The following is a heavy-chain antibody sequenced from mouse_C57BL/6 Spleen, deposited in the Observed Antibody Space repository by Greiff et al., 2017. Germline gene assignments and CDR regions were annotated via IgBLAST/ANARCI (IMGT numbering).Heavy chain of an antibody. J-gene: IGHJ4*01. D-gene: IGHD1-1*01. CDR2: IYPGDGGT. CDR3: SGTHYGSSYRGAMDY. CDR1: GYAFSGYW. V-gene: IGHV1-80*01. Sequence: VKLMESGAELVQPGASVKISCKASGYAFSGYWMNWVKQRPGKGLEWIGQIYPGDGGTNYNDTFKGKATLTADKSSSTAYLQLSSLTSEDSAVYYCSGTHYGSSYRGAMDYWGQGTSVTVSS.